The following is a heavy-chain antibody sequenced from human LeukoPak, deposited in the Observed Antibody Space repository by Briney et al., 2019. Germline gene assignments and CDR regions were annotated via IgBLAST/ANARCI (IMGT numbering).Heavy chain of an antibody. CDR3: ARLELLFLFVDY. D-gene: IGHD2-21*02. Sequence: GGSLRLSCAASGFTFSSYSMNWVRQAPGKGLEWVSYITGHSSTIYYADSVKGRFTISRDNAKNSLYLQMNSLRAEDTAVYYCARLELLFLFVDYWGQGTLVTVSS. J-gene: IGHJ4*02. CDR1: GFTFSSYS. CDR2: ITGHSSTI. V-gene: IGHV3-48*01.